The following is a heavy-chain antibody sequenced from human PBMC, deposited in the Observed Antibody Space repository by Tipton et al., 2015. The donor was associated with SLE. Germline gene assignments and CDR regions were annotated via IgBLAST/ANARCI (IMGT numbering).Heavy chain of an antibody. CDR3: ARDSLGFDY. J-gene: IGHJ4*02. V-gene: IGHV4-59*01. CDR1: GASIRNYH. Sequence: TLSLTCTVSGASIRNYHWSWIRQPPGKGLEWIGYIYYSGSTNYNRSLKSRVTILVDTSKNQFSLKLTSVTSADTAMYYCARDSLGFDYWGQGTLVTVSS. D-gene: IGHD1-26*01. CDR2: IYYSGST.